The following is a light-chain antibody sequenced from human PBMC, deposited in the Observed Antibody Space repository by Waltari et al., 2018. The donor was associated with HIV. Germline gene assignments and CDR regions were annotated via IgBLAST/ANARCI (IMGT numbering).Light chain of an antibody. CDR1: SSDVGGYNS. Sequence: QSALTQPRSVSGSPGQSVTISCTGTSSDVGGYNSVSWYQQHPGKAPKFMIYDVSKRPSGFPDRFSGSKSGNTASLTISGLQAEDEADYYCCSYAGNYTLVFGGGTKLTVL. J-gene: IGLJ3*02. V-gene: IGLV2-11*01. CDR2: DVS. CDR3: CSYAGNYTLV.